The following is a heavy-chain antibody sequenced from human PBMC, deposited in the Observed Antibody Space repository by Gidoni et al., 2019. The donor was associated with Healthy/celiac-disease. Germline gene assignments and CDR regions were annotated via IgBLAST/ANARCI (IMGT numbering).Heavy chain of an antibody. CDR3: AKGSTWIQLWLGAFDI. Sequence: EVQLLESGGGLVQPGGSLSLSCAASGFTFSSYAMSWVRQAPGKGLEWVSAISGSGGSTYYADSVKGRFTISRVNSKNTLYLQMNSLRAEDTAVYYCAKGSTWIQLWLGAFDIWGQGTMVTVSS. D-gene: IGHD5-18*01. CDR1: GFTFSSYA. CDR2: ISGSGGST. V-gene: IGHV3-23*01. J-gene: IGHJ3*02.